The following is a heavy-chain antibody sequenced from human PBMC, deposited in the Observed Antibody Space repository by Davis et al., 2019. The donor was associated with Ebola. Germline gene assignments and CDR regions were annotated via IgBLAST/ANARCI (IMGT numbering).Heavy chain of an antibody. J-gene: IGHJ4*02. CDR2: ITGSGSST. CDR1: GFTFSSYA. V-gene: IGHV3-23*01. D-gene: IGHD2-2*01. CDR3: ATSPSAAASLGDY. Sequence: GESLKISCAASGFTFSSYAMSWVRQAPGKGLEWVSAITGSGSSTYYAGSVKGRFTISRDNSKNTLSLQMNSLRDEDTALYYCATSPSAAASLGDYWGQGTLVTVSS.